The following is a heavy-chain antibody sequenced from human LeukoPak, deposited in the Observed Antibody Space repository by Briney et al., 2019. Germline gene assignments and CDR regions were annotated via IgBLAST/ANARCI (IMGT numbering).Heavy chain of an antibody. CDR2: MNPNSGNT. V-gene: IGHV1-8*01. Sequence: ASVKVSCKASGYTFTSYDINWVRQATGQGLEWMGWMNPNSGNTGYAQKFQGGVTMTRNTSISTAYMELSSLRSEDTAVYYCARLRYYYDILTGYYYYYYMDVWGKGTTVTVSS. J-gene: IGHJ6*03. D-gene: IGHD3-9*01. CDR3: ARLRYYYDILTGYYYYYYMDV. CDR1: GYTFTSYD.